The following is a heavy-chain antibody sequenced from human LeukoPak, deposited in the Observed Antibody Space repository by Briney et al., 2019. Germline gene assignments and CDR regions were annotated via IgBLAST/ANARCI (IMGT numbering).Heavy chain of an antibody. CDR2: ISWNSGHI. CDR1: GFTFDDYA. D-gene: IGHD3-10*01. J-gene: IGHJ2*01. V-gene: IGHV3-9*01. Sequence: PGGSLRLSCAASGFTFDDYAMHWVRQAPGKGLEWVSGISWNSGHIGYADSVKGRFTISRDNAKNSLYLQMNSLRDGDTALYYCAKDRRHTVSGGYFDLWGRGTLVIVSS. CDR3: AKDRRHTVSGGYFDL.